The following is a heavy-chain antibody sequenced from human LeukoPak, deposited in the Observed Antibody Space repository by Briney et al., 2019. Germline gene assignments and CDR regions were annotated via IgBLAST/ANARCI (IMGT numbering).Heavy chain of an antibody. J-gene: IGHJ4*02. CDR2: IIPIFGTP. CDR3: ARQPANYNILTGHYTPLSFDY. Sequence: SVKVSCTTSGGTFSNYAISWVRQAPGQGLEWMGRIIPIFGTPNYAQKFQDRVTITTDESTSTAYMELSGLRSEDTALYYCARQPANYNILTGHYTPLSFDYWDQGTLVTVSS. V-gene: IGHV1-69*05. D-gene: IGHD3-9*01. CDR1: GGTFSNYA.